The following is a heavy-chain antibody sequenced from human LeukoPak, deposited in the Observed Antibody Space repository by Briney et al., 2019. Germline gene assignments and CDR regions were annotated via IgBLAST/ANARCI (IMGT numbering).Heavy chain of an antibody. CDR3: AADNRLITMVRGVNPYYYGMDV. Sequence: ASVNVSCKASGFTFTSSAVQWVRQARGQRLEWIGWIVVGSGNTNYAQKFQERVTITRDMSTSTAYMELSSLRSEDTAVYYCAADNRLITMVRGVNPYYYGMDVWGQGTTVTVSS. J-gene: IGHJ6*02. V-gene: IGHV1-58*01. CDR2: IVVGSGNT. D-gene: IGHD3-10*01. CDR1: GFTFTSSA.